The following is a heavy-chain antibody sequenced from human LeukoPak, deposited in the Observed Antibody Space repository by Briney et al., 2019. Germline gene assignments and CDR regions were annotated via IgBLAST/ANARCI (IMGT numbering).Heavy chain of an antibody. J-gene: IGHJ2*01. V-gene: IGHV3-21*01. CDR2: ISSSSSYI. Sequence: GGSLRLSCAASGFTFSSYSMNWVRQAPGKGLEWVSSISSSSSYIYYADSVKGRFTISRDNAKNSLYLQMNSLRAEDTSVYYCARDSRYYYDSSGYYDYWYFDLWGRGTLVTVSS. CDR3: ARDSRYYYDSSGYYDYWYFDL. D-gene: IGHD3-22*01. CDR1: GFTFSSYS.